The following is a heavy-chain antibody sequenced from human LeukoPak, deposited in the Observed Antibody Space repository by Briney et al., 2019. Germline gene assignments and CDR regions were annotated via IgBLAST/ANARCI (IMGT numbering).Heavy chain of an antibody. CDR1: GFTFSSYE. J-gene: IGHJ4*02. CDR2: ISSSGSTI. Sequence: GGSLRLSCAASGFTFSSYEMNWVRQAPGKGLEWVSYISSSGSTIYYADSVKGRFTISRDNAKNSLYLQMNSLRAEDTAVYYCAKALVGDYAFDYWGQGTLVTVSS. V-gene: IGHV3-48*03. CDR3: AKALVGDYAFDY. D-gene: IGHD4-17*01.